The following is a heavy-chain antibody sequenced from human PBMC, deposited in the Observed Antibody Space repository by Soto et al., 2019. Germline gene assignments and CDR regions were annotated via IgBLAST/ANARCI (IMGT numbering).Heavy chain of an antibody. CDR2: ISGYNGDT. J-gene: IGHJ6*02. V-gene: IGHV1-18*01. D-gene: IGHD2-8*01. CDR1: GYTFSRYG. Sequence: QGKLVQSGGEVKKSGASVKVSCKASGYTFSRYGISWVRHAPGQGLEWMGWISGYNGDTNYAQKFQGRVTMTIDTSTTTAYMELRSLTSDDTAVYYCAKNGQPPYYYYGLDVWGQGTTVTVSS. CDR3: AKNGQPPYYYYGLDV.